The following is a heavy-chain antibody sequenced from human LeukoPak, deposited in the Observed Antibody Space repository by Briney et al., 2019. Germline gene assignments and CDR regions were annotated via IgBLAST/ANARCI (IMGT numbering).Heavy chain of an antibody. V-gene: IGHV4-59*01. CDR2: IYYSGTT. CDR1: GGSISLYY. D-gene: IGHD6-25*01. J-gene: IGHJ4*02. CDR3: ARGTAIDY. Sequence: SETLSLTCTVSGGSISLYYWSRIRQPPGKGLEWIGCIYYSGTTNYNPSLKSRVTISVDTSKNQFSLKLSSVTAADTAVYYCARGTAIDYWGQGTLVTVSS.